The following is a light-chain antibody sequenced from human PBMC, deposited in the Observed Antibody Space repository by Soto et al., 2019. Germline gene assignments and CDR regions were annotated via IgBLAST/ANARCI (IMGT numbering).Light chain of an antibody. CDR2: GVS. J-gene: IGLJ3*02. CDR3: SSFRTGSVVL. CDR1: SSDVGGYNY. V-gene: IGLV2-14*01. Sequence: QPVLTQPASVSGSPGQTITLSCTGTSSDVGGYNYDSWYQQHPGKAPTLVIYGVSYRPSGVSARFSGSKFQNTASLTISGLQAEDQADYYCSSFRTGSVVLFGGGTKVTVL.